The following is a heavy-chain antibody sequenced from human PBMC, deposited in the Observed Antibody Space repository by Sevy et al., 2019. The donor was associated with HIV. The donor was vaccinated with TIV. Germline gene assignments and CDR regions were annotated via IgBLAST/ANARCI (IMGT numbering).Heavy chain of an antibody. J-gene: IGHJ2*01. D-gene: IGHD3-22*01. CDR3: AREMSYYDSIGNDDWYFDL. Sequence: GGSLRLSCAASGFTFISYSMNWVRQAPGKGLEWVASIGSTGDYIYYADSMKGRFTISRDNAKKSLYLQMKSLRAEDMAVYYGAREMSYYDSIGNDDWYFDLWGRGTLVTVSS. CDR1: GFTFISYS. CDR2: IGSTGDYI. V-gene: IGHV3-21*01.